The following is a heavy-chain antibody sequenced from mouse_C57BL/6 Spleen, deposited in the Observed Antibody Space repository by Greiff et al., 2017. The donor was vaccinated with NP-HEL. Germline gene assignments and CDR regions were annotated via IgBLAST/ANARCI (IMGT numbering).Heavy chain of an antibody. CDR1: GFTFSSYA. D-gene: IGHD3-3*01. V-gene: IGHV5-4*01. CDR3: ARDGRDGGCWAMDY. CDR2: ISDGGSYT. Sequence: EVKLQESGGGLVKPGGSLKLSCAASGFTFSSYAMSWVRQTPEKRLEWVATISDGGSYTYYPDNVKGRFTISRDNAKNNLYLQMSHLKSEDTAMYYCARDGRDGGCWAMDYWGQGTSVTVSS. J-gene: IGHJ4*01.